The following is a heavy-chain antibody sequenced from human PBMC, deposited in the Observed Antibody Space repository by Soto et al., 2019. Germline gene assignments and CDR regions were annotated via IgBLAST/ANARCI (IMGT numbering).Heavy chain of an antibody. CDR2: IIPIFGTA. J-gene: IGHJ6*03. CDR3: ARTTAHHRSARRYYSYYMDV. Sequence: SVKVSCKASGGTFSSYAISWVRQAPGQGLEWMGGIIPIFGTANYAQKFQGRVTITADESTSTAYMELSSLRSEDTAVYYCARTTAHHRSARRYYSYYMDVWGKGPRSPSP. V-gene: IGHV1-69*13. CDR1: GGTFSSYA. D-gene: IGHD6-6*01.